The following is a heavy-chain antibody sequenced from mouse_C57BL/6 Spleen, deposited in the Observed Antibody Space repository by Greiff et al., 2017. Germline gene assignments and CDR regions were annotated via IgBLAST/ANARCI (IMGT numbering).Heavy chain of an antibody. D-gene: IGHD2-4*01. J-gene: IGHJ4*01. CDR3: ARTDDYHYYAMDY. CDR2: IYPGDGDT. Sequence: QVQLQQSGAELVKPGASVKISCKASGYAFSSYWMHWVKQRPGKGLEWIGQIYPGDGDTNYNGKFKGKATLTADKSSSTAYMQLSSLTSEYSAVYFCARTDDYHYYAMDYWGQGTSVTVSS. V-gene: IGHV1-80*01. CDR1: GYAFSSYW.